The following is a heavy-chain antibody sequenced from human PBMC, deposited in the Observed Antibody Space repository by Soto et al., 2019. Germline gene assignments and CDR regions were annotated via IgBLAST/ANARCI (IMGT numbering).Heavy chain of an antibody. J-gene: IGHJ1*01. CDR3: ATRDGRSSTSSSAY. D-gene: IGHD1-26*01. V-gene: IGHV1-2*02. Sequence: VSVEVCLKAGGDGFTCYYRRWVRQAPGQGLEWMGWINPNSVGTNYAQKFRGRVTMTRDTSLSTAYMELSRLRSDETAVYYRATRDGRSSTSSSAYRGHRTPVPVSP. CDR2: INPNSVGT. CDR1: GDGFTCYY.